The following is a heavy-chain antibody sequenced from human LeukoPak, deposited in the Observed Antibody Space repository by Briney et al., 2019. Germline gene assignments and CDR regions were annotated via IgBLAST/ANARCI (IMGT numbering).Heavy chain of an antibody. CDR2: IYTSGST. CDR3: ASHIAVAGTSYYGMDV. D-gene: IGHD6-19*01. J-gene: IGHJ6*02. V-gene: IGHV4-4*07. Sequence: SETLSLTCTVSGGSISSYYWSWIRQPAGKGLEWIGRIYTSGSTNYNPSLKSRVTMSVDTSKNQFSLKLSSVTAADTAVYYCASHIAVAGTSYYGMDVSGQGTTVTVSS. CDR1: GGSISSYY.